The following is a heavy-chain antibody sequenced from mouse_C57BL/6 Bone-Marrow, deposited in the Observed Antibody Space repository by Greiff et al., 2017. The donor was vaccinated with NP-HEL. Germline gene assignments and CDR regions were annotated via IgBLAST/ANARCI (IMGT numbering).Heavy chain of an antibody. CDR3: ARHILLYWYFDV. J-gene: IGHJ1*03. CDR1: GFTFSDYG. V-gene: IGHV5-17*03. CDR2: ISSGSSTI. Sequence: EVQGVESGGGLVKPGGSLKLSCAASGFTFSDYGMHWVRQAPEKGLEWVAYISSGSSTIYYADTVKGLFTISRDNAKNTLYLQMSSLKSEDTAMYYCARHILLYWYFDVWGTGTTVTVSS. D-gene: IGHD2-10*01.